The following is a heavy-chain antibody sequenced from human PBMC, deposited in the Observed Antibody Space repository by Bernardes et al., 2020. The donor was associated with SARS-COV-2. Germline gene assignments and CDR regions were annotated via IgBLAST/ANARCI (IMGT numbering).Heavy chain of an antibody. D-gene: IGHD3-16*02. CDR3: ARGRISLGDSNSYHYRYGLDI. J-gene: IGHJ6*02. V-gene: IGHV3-33*01. CDR2: IWYDGSNT. Sequence: GGSLRLSCAASGFTFSGFGIHWVRQAPGKGLEWVAVIWYDGSNTFYVDSVKGRFTISRDKSKNSVYLQMDNLGVEDTAIYYCARGRISLGDSNSYHYRYGLDIWGQGTTVTVSS. CDR1: GFTFSGFG.